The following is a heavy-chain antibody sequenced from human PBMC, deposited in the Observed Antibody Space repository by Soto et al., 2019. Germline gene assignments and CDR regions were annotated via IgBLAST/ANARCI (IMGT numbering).Heavy chain of an antibody. V-gene: IGHV3-11*04. CDR1: GFIFSDPY. CDR2: INGLSDTI. CDR3: ARPYSSNSNWFDP. J-gene: IGHJ5*02. Sequence: PGGTWRFSCAASGFIFSDPYRGWIRQPPGKGLEWISYINGLSDTIYYSKSVQGRFTVSRDNSKNTLYLQMSSLRAEDTALYYCARPYSSNSNWFDPWGQGTLVTVSS. D-gene: IGHD6-19*01.